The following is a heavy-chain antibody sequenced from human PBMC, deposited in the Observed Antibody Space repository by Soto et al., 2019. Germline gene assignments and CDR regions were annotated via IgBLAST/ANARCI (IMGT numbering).Heavy chain of an antibody. Sequence: QITLKESGPTLVKPTQTLTLTCTVSGFSLTTNGVGAGWFRQPPGKALEWLALIYRDDDKRYRPSLKSRVTITKDNTKNQVVLTMTNMDPVDTATYYCAHTVARGAYWETFNYWGQGTLVTVSS. D-gene: IGHD1-26*01. CDR2: IYRDDDK. CDR1: GFSLTTNGVG. J-gene: IGHJ4*02. V-gene: IGHV2-5*02. CDR3: AHTVARGAYWETFNY.